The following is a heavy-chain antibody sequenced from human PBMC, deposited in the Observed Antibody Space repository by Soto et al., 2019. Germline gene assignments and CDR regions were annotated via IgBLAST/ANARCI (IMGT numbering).Heavy chain of an antibody. Sequence: GGSLRLSCAASGFSLSPYWMHWARQVPGRGLEWVARLSSDGFGAAYADSVKGRFFISRDIARNTLSLQMNSLRADDTAVYYCARDLGGPDYWGRGTSVTVSS. J-gene: IGHJ4*02. CDR2: LSSDGFGA. CDR3: ARDLGGPDY. CDR1: GFSLSPYW. D-gene: IGHD3-16*01. V-gene: IGHV3-74*03.